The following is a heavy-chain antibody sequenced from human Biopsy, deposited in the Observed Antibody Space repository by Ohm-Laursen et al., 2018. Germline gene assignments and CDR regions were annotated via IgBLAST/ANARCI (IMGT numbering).Heavy chain of an antibody. Sequence: PQGTLSLTCTVSGGSIKSYYWNWIRQSPGKGLEWIGFIYYTGHTNYNPSLKSRATISVDTSKNQFSLKVISVIAADTAVYYCARLTGDPSYWGQGILVTVSS. CDR2: IYYTGHT. J-gene: IGHJ4*02. CDR3: ARLTGDPSY. V-gene: IGHV4-59*01. CDR1: GGSIKSYY. D-gene: IGHD7-27*01.